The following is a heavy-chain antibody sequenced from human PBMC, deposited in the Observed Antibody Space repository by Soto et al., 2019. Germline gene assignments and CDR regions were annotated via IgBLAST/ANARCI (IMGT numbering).Heavy chain of an antibody. CDR1: GFIFSSHA. D-gene: IGHD6-19*01. CDR2: ISYDGSNK. Sequence: QVQLAESGGGVVQPGRSLRLSCAASGFIFSSHAMHWVRQAPGKGLEWVAVISYDGSNKYYADSVQGRFTISRDDSRNMLYLQMNSLRAEDTAVYFCARDGHSVVVAGRRYYYGMDVWGQGTTVTVSS. CDR3: ARDGHSVVVAGRRYYYGMDV. J-gene: IGHJ6*02. V-gene: IGHV3-30-3*01.